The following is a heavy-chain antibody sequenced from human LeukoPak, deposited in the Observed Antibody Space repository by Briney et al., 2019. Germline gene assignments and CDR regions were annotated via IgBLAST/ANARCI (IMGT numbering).Heavy chain of an antibody. CDR3: ARDLGGSGWYGWFDP. Sequence: GGSLRLSCAASGFTFNTYAIHWARQAPGKGLEWVAFVSWNADTTYYADSVKGRFTISRDNAKNSLYLQMKSLRVEDTAVYYCARDLGGSGWYGWFDPWGQGTLVTVSS. V-gene: IGHV3-30-3*01. CDR2: VSWNADTT. J-gene: IGHJ5*02. D-gene: IGHD6-19*01. CDR1: GFTFNTYA.